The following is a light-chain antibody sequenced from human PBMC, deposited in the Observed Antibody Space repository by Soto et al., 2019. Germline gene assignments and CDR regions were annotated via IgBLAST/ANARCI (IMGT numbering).Light chain of an antibody. CDR2: AAS. J-gene: IGKJ4*01. CDR3: QQLNSYPLT. Sequence: IPLTQSPSSLSASVGDRVTITCRASQGISSYLAWYQQKPGKAPELLISAASTLQSGVPSRFSGSGSGTAFTLTISSLQPEDFATYYCQQLNSYPLTFGGGTKVEIK. CDR1: QGISSY. V-gene: IGKV1-9*01.